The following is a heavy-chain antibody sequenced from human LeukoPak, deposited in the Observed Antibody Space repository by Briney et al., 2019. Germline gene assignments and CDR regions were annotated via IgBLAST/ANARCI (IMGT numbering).Heavy chain of an antibody. CDR2: IYTSGST. CDR3: ARDGYNENEYYFDY. CDR1: GGSITSGSYY. D-gene: IGHD5-24*01. V-gene: IGHV4-61*02. Sequence: PSETLSLTCTVSGGSITSGSYYWSWIRQPAGKGLEWIGRIYTSGSTNYNPSLKSRVTISVDTSKNQVSLKLSSVTAADTAVYYCARDGYNENEYYFDYWGQGTLVTVSS. J-gene: IGHJ4*02.